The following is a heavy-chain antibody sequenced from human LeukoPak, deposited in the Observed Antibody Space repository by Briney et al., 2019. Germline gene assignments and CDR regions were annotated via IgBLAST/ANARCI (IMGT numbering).Heavy chain of an antibody. Sequence: ASVKVSCTASGYTFTGYYMHLVRQAPGQGLEWMGWINPNSGGTNYAQKFQGRGTMTRDTSISTAYMELSRLRPDDTAVYYCARASRIAAAGGGGFEYFQHWGQGTLVTVSS. J-gene: IGHJ1*01. CDR3: ARASRIAAAGGGGFEYFQH. V-gene: IGHV1-2*02. D-gene: IGHD6-13*01. CDR2: INPNSGGT. CDR1: GYTFTGYY.